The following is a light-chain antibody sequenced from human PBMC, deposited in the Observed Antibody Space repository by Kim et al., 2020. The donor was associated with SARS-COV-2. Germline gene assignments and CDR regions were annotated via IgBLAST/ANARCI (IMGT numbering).Light chain of an antibody. V-gene: IGLV3-19*01. CDR2: GKS. CDR3: NSRDSSGNHVV. Sequence: ALGQTVRITGQGDSLRRYYASWYQQKPGQAPVLVIYGKSNRPSGIPDRFSGSSSGNTASLTITGALAEDEADYYCNSRDSSGNHVVFGGGTKLTVL. J-gene: IGLJ2*01. CDR1: SLRRYY.